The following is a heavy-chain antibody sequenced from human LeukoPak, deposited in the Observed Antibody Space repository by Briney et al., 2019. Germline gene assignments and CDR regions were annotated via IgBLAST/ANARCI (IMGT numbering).Heavy chain of an antibody. CDR1: GGSISNYY. CDR3: TRRPAWWIQLLNPKNYYYYYMDV. CDR2: IYYSGST. J-gene: IGHJ6*03. Sequence: SETLSLTCTVSGGSISNYYWSWIRQPPGKGLEWRGYIYYSGSTKYNPSLKSRVTISVDTSKNQFSLRLSSVTAADTAMYYCTRRPAWWIQLLNPKNYYYYYMDVWGKGTTVTISS. V-gene: IGHV4-59*01. D-gene: IGHD5-18*01.